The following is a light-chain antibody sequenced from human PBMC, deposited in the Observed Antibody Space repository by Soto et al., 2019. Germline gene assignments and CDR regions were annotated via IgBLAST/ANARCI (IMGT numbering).Light chain of an antibody. V-gene: IGKV3-15*01. CDR3: QQYNSWPIT. CDR1: QRFSSD. CDR2: GAS. Sequence: EIVMTQSPATLSVSPGERATLSCRASQRFSSDLAWYQQKPGQAPRLLIYGASTRASGIPARFSGSGSGTEFTLTISSLQSEDFAVYYCQQYNSWPITFGQGTRLEIK. J-gene: IGKJ5*01.